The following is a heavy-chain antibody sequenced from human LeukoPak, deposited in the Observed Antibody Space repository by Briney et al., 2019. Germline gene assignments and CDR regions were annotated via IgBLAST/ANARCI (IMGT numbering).Heavy chain of an antibody. CDR2: ITTSDGNT. CDR1: GFTFSSYW. V-gene: IGHV3-23*01. CDR3: AKDGGLWVSAHWGDS. D-gene: IGHD7-27*01. J-gene: IGHJ4*02. Sequence: GGSLRLSCAASGFTFSSYWMSWVRQAPGKGLEWVSTITTSDGNTYYADSVKGRFTVSRDNSKNTLYLQMNSLRAEDTAVYYCAKDGGLWVSAHWGDSWGRGTLVTVSS.